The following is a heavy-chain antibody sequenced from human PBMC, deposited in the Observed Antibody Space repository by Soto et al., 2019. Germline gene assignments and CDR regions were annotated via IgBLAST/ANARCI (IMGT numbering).Heavy chain of an antibody. Sequence: GGSLRLSCAASGLTFSDSYMGWIRQAPGKGLEWVSYISSSTNTISYADSVKSRSTISRDNAKNSRYLLMDSLRAEDTAVYYCARAAPLTTSTYYYDTSSRYNVRRIDYWGQGTLVTVSS. D-gene: IGHD3-22*01. CDR1: GLTFSDSY. J-gene: IGHJ4*02. V-gene: IGHV3-11*01. CDR2: ISSSTNTI. CDR3: ARAAPLTTSTYYYDTSSRYNVRRIDY.